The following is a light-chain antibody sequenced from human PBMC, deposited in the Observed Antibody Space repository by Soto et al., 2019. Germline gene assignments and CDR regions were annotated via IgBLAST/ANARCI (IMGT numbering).Light chain of an antibody. CDR3: SSYTTSSTVV. CDR1: SSDVGGYNY. J-gene: IGLJ2*01. V-gene: IGLV2-14*01. CDR2: EVS. Sequence: QSVLTQPASVSGSPGQSITISCTGTSSDVGGYNYVSWYQHYPGKAPKLIIYEVSNRPSGVSNRFSGSKSGNTASLTISGLQAEDEADYYCSSYTTSSTVVFGGGTKLTVL.